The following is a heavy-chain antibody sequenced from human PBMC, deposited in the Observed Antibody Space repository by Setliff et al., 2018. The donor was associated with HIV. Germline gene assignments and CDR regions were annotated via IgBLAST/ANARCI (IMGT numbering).Heavy chain of an antibody. D-gene: IGHD3-16*02. J-gene: IGHJ4*02. Sequence: ASVKVSCKASGYIFTSYDVNWVRQAPGQGLEWMGWMDPNNGHTTYAQNFQGRVTITRDTSVGTAYMELSSLRSEDTAVYYCARDGAYVWGTYRYQGFDHWGQGTLVTVSS. CDR2: MDPNNGHT. CDR1: GYIFTSYD. CDR3: ARDGAYVWGTYRYQGFDH. V-gene: IGHV1-8*03.